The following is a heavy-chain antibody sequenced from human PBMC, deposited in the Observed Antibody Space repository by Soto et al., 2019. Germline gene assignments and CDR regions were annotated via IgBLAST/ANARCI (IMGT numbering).Heavy chain of an antibody. CDR3: ARASVVVVAATLGFQIDY. CDR2: INAGNGNT. Sequence: ASVKVSCKASGYTFTSYAMHWVRQAPGQRLEWMGWINAGNGNTKYSQKFQGRVTITRDTSASTAYMELSSLRSEDTAVYYCARASVVVVAATLGFQIDYSGRGTLGTVSS. D-gene: IGHD2-15*01. V-gene: IGHV1-3*01. CDR1: GYTFTSYA. J-gene: IGHJ4*02.